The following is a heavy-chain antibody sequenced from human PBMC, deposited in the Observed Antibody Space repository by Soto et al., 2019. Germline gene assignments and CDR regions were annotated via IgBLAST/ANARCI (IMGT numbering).Heavy chain of an antibody. CDR1: GFTFRSYS. CDR2: ISSSNRTI. Sequence: PGGSLRLSCAASGFTFRSYSMNWVRQAPGEGLEWVSYISSSNRTINYADSVKGRFFISRDNAKNSLYLQMHSLRDEDTAVYYCAREGWPLLQTGMDVASLFSYYFDSWGQGTLVTVSS. D-gene: IGHD5-12*01. V-gene: IGHV3-48*02. CDR3: AREGWPLLQTGMDVASLFSYYFDS. J-gene: IGHJ4*01.